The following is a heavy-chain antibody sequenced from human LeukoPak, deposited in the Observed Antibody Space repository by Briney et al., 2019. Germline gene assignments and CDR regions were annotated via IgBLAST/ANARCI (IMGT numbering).Heavy chain of an antibody. V-gene: IGHV3-15*01. D-gene: IGHD3-3*01. CDR1: GFTFSSYA. CDR3: TTDRDITIFGVVILSRFDP. Sequence: PGGSLRLSCAASGFTFSSYAMSWVRQAPGKGLEWVGRIKSKTDGGTTDYAAPVKGRFTISRDDSKNTLYLQMNSLKTEDTAVYYCTTDRDITIFGVVILSRFDPWGQGTLVTVSS. CDR2: IKSKTDGGTT. J-gene: IGHJ5*02.